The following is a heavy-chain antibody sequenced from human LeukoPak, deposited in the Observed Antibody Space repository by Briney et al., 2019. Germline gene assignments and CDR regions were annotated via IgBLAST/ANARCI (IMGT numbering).Heavy chain of an antibody. CDR2: VNSNSGGT. Sequence: SSVKVSCKASGYTFTGYYMHWVRQAPGQGLEWMGWVNSNSGGTNYEQKFQGRVTMTRDTSISTAYMELSRLRSDDTAVYYCAREGSSWYGSVSYGMDVWGQGTTVTVSS. D-gene: IGHD6-13*01. V-gene: IGHV1-2*02. J-gene: IGHJ6*02. CDR1: GYTFTGYY. CDR3: AREGSSWYGSVSYGMDV.